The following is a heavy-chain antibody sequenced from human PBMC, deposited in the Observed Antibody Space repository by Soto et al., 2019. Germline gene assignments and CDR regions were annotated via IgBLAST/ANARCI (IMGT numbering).Heavy chain of an antibody. Sequence: HVQLQESGPGLVKPSQTLSLTCTVPGGSISSGDYYWTWIRQPPGKGLEWIGDIYYSGSTNYNPSLSSRVTISVDTSKNQSSLNLSSVTAADTAVYYCARIVESGYTIDFDLWGRGTLVTVSS. CDR2: IYYSGST. V-gene: IGHV4-30-4*01. J-gene: IGHJ2*01. CDR3: ARIVESGYTIDFDL. D-gene: IGHD3-16*02. CDR1: GGSISSGDYY.